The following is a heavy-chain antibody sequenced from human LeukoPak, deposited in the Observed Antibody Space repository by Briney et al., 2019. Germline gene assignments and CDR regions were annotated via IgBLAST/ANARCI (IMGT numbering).Heavy chain of an antibody. Sequence: HPGGSLRLSCAASGFTFSSYGMHWVRQAPGKGLEWVAFIRYDGSNKYYADSVKGRFTISRDNSKNTLYLQMNSLRAEDTAVYYCAKFSDRVDDSSGYFFFFDYWGQGTLVTVSS. CDR2: IRYDGSNK. V-gene: IGHV3-30*02. D-gene: IGHD3-22*01. J-gene: IGHJ4*02. CDR1: GFTFSSYG. CDR3: AKFSDRVDDSSGYFFFFDY.